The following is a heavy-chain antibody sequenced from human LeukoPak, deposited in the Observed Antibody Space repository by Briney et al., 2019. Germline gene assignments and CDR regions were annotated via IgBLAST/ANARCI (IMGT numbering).Heavy chain of an antibody. J-gene: IGHJ6*03. D-gene: IGHD6-6*01. CDR2: ISGSGGST. V-gene: IGHV3-23*01. CDR1: GFTFSSYA. Sequence: GGSLRLSCAASGFTFSSYAMNWVRQAPGKGLEWVSAISGSGGSTYYADSVKGRFTISRDNAKNSLYLQMNSLRAEDTAVYYCARAPVVVPPDSSSSNHYYYYYMDVWGKGTTVTVSS. CDR3: ARAPVVVPPDSSSSNHYYYYYMDV.